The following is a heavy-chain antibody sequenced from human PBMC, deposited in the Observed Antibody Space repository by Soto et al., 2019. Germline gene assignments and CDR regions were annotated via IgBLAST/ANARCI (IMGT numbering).Heavy chain of an antibody. CDR3: ARDGDGRMTTNTYYYNGMDV. Sequence: SETLSLTCTVSGGSMRRSSYYCGWILHPPGKGLVWIGYVFYTVRANYNASLKSRVSISIDTSNYQFSLKLSSVTAADTAVYYCARDGDGRMTTNTYYYNGMDVWGPGTTVTVSS. CDR1: GGSMRRSSYY. CDR2: VFYTVRA. D-gene: IGHD4-4*01. V-gene: IGHV4-61*01. J-gene: IGHJ6*02.